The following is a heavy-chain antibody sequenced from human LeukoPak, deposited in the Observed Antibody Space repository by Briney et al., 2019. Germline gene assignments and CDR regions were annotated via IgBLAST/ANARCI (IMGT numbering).Heavy chain of an antibody. D-gene: IGHD1-14*01. CDR1: GFTFSSYW. CDR2: INDDGSDA. J-gene: IGHJ6*03. V-gene: IGHV3-7*03. Sequence: GGSLRLSCAASGFTFSSYWMTWVRQAPGKGLEWVANINDDGSDANYVDSVKGRFTVSRDNAKNTLYLQMNSLRAEDTAVYYCAKSTNQNSYYYMDVWGKGATVTVSS. CDR3: AKSTNQNSYYYMDV.